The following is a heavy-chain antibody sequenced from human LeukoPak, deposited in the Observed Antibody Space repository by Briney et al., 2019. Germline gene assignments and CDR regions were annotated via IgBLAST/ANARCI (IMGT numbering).Heavy chain of an antibody. CDR3: ARGPIAAAGRFLDP. J-gene: IGHJ5*02. CDR1: GVSFSGYY. CDR2: INHSGST. D-gene: IGHD6-13*01. V-gene: IGHV4-34*01. Sequence: SETLSLTCAVYGVSFSGYYWSWIRQPPGKGLEWIGEINHSGSTNCNPSLKSRVTISVDTSKNQFSLKLSSVTAADTAVYYCARGPIAAAGRFLDPWGQGTLVTVSS.